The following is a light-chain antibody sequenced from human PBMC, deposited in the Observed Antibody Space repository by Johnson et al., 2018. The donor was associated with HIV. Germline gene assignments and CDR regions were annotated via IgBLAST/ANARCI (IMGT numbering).Light chain of an antibody. Sequence: QSVLTQPPSVSAAPGQKVTISCSGSSSNIGNNYVSWYQQLPGTAPKLLIYENNKRPSGIPDRFSGSKSGTSVTLAITGLQTGDEADYYCGTWDTSLGVYVVGNGTKVTVL. CDR1: SSNIGNNY. CDR3: GTWDTSLGVYV. V-gene: IGLV1-51*02. J-gene: IGLJ1*01. CDR2: ENN.